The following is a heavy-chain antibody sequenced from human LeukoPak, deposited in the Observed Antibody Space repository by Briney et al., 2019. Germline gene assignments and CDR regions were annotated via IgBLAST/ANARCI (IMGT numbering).Heavy chain of an antibody. J-gene: IGHJ4*02. D-gene: IGHD6-13*01. V-gene: IGHV1-2*02. CDR2: INPKNAGT. Sequence: AASVKVSCKASGYTFTSFYMHWVRQAPGQGLEWMGWINPKNAGTNFAQRFQGRVTMTRDTSISTVYMELSRLRSDDTALYYCARTLYIAAVPGGFDYWGQGTLVTVSS. CDR3: ARTLYIAAVPGGFDY. CDR1: GYTFTSFY.